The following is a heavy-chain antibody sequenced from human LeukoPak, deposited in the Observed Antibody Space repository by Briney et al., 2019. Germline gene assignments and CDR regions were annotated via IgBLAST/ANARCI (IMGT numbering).Heavy chain of an antibody. D-gene: IGHD6-13*01. CDR1: GDSISSYY. V-gene: IGHV4-4*07. J-gene: IGHJ4*02. CDR2: IYYSGST. CDR3: ARSIAAGYFDY. Sequence: PSETLSLTCTVSGDSISSYYWSWIRQPAGKGLEWIGRIYYSGSTNYNPSLKSRVTISVDTSKNQFSLKLSSVTAADTAVYYCARSIAAGYFDYWGQGILVTVSS.